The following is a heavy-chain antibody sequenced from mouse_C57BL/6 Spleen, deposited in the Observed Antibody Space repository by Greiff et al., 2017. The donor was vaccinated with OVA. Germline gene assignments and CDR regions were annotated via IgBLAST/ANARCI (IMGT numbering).Heavy chain of an antibody. Sequence: VQLQQSGPGLVKPSQSLSLTCSVTGYSITSGYYWNWIRQFPGNKLEWMGYISYDGSNNYNPSLKNRISITRDTSKNQFFLKLNSVTTEDTATYYCARDPTMITRYAMDYWGQGTSVTVSS. CDR2: ISYDGSN. V-gene: IGHV3-6*01. CDR3: ARDPTMITRYAMDY. D-gene: IGHD2-4*01. J-gene: IGHJ4*01. CDR1: GYSITSGYY.